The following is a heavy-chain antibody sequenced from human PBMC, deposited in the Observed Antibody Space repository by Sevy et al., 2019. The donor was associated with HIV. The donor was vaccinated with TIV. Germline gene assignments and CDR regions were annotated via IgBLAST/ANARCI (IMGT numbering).Heavy chain of an antibody. V-gene: IGHV3-30-3*01. Sequence: GGSLRLSCAASGFAFSTHAMHWVRQAPGKGLEWVAVISYEGTETFYAYSVEGRFTISRDNSKNMLSLQINSLKPEDTAVYYCARDGGYSIKWYPLYWGHGTLVTVSS. CDR3: ARDGGYSIKWYPLY. J-gene: IGHJ4*01. CDR1: GFAFSTHA. CDR2: ISYEGTET. D-gene: IGHD1-26*01.